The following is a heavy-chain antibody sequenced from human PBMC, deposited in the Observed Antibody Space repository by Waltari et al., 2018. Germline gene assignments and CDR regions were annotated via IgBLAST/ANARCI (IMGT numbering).Heavy chain of an antibody. D-gene: IGHD1-26*01. Sequence: QVQLVQSGAEVKKPGSSVKVSCKASGGTFSSYTISWVRQAPGQGLEWMGVIIPILGIANYAQKFQGRVTITADKSTSTAYMELSSLRSEDTAVYYCARDSGIVGATRHYFDYWGQGTLVTVSS. CDR3: ARDSGIVGATRHYFDY. CDR1: GGTFSSYT. V-gene: IGHV1-69*08. CDR2: IIPILGIA. J-gene: IGHJ4*02.